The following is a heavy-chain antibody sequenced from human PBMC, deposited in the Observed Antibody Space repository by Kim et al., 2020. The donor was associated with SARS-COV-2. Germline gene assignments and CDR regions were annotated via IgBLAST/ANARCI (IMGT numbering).Heavy chain of an antibody. V-gene: IGHV3-30*18. J-gene: IGHJ6*02. D-gene: IGHD3-3*01. CDR3: AKDAIWSAYYYYGMDV. CDR2: ISYHGSNK. Sequence: GGSLRLSCAASGFTLRSYGMHWVRQAPGKGLEWVAIISYHGSNKYYADSVKGRFTISRDNSKNTLYLQMNSLRAEDTAVYYCAKDAIWSAYYYYGMDVWGQGTRVTVSS. CDR1: GFTLRSYG.